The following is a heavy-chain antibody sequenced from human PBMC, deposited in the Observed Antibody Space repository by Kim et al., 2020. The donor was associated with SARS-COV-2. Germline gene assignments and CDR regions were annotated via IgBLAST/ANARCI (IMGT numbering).Heavy chain of an antibody. CDR3: VAEEAGMIKMDV. Sequence: SETLSLTCTVSGDSISNNHYYWGWIRQTPWKGLEWIGYIHYGGNTYYNPSLQSRVTISVDTSRHRFSLRLRSVTAADTAVYYCVAEEAGMIKMDVWGQGTAVTVSS. J-gene: IGHJ6*02. CDR2: IHYGGNT. V-gene: IGHV4-39*01. CDR1: GDSISNNHYY. D-gene: IGHD3-16*01.